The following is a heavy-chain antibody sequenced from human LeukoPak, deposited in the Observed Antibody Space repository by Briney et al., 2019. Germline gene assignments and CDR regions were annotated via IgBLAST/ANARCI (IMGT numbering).Heavy chain of an antibody. D-gene: IGHD5-18*01. Sequence: ASVKVSCKASGYTFTSYGISWVRQAPGQGLEWMGWISAYNGNTNYAQKLQGRVTMTTDISTSTAYMELRSLRSDDTAVYYCAVESSLGLRYSYGSFDYWGQGTLVTVSS. V-gene: IGHV1-18*01. CDR1: GYTFTSYG. CDR2: ISAYNGNT. CDR3: AVESSLGLRYSYGSFDY. J-gene: IGHJ4*02.